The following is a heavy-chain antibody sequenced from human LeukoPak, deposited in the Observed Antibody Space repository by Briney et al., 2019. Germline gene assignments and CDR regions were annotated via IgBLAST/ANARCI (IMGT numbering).Heavy chain of an antibody. CDR1: GGSISPYY. J-gene: IGHJ6*03. CDR2: IYYSGST. V-gene: IGHV4-59*12. D-gene: IGHD3-10*01. CDR3: ARGRITMVRGVILARRYYYYMDV. Sequence: SETLSLTCTVSGGSISPYYWSWIRQPPGKGLKWIGYIYYSGSTNYNPSLKSRVTISVDTSKNQFSLKLSSVTAADTAVYYCARGRITMVRGVILARRYYYYMDVWGKGTTVTVSS.